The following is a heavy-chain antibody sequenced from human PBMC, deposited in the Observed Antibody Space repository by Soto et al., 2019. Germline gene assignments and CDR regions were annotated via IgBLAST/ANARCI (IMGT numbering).Heavy chain of an antibody. J-gene: IGHJ4*02. CDR1: GFSVNTHV. CDR3: ARVPRFDTWYFDY. Sequence: QVQLVESGGGVVQPGRSLRLSCAASGFSVNTHVIHWLRQAPGKGLVWVAVLWYDGSREYYADSVKGRFTISRDNSKNMMYLQMDNLRVEDTAVYYCARVPRFDTWYFDYWGQGTLATVSS. D-gene: IGHD2-2*02. CDR2: LWYDGSRE. V-gene: IGHV3-33*01.